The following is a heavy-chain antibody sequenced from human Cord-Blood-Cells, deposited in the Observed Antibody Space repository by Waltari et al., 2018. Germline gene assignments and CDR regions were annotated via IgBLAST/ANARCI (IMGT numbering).Heavy chain of an antibody. CDR3: ARAIGSSGWYFDY. CDR1: GGSFSGYY. Sequence: QVQLQQLGAGLLKPSETLSLTCAVYGGSFSGYYWSWIRQPPGKGLEWIGEINHSGSTNYNPSLKSRVTISVDTSKNQFSLKLSSVTAADTAVYYCARAIGSSGWYFDYWGQGTLVTVSS. V-gene: IGHV4-34*01. J-gene: IGHJ4*02. CDR2: INHSGST. D-gene: IGHD6-19*01.